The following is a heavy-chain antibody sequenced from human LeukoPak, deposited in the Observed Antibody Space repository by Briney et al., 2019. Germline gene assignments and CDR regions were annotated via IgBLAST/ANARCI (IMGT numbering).Heavy chain of an antibody. Sequence: LRLSCAVSGFTFSDHYMDWVRQHPGKGLEWIGYIYYSGSTYYNPSLKSRVTISVDTSKNQFSLKLSSVTAADTAVYYCARVSTVTTRTFDYWGQGTLVTVSS. CDR2: IYYSGST. J-gene: IGHJ4*02. D-gene: IGHD4-17*01. CDR3: ARVSTVTTRTFDY. V-gene: IGHV4-31*02. CDR1: GFTFSDHY.